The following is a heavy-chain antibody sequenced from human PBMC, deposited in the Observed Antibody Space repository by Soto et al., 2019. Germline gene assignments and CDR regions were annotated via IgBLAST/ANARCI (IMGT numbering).Heavy chain of an antibody. CDR3: ARHWDHIAAAGTGYFDY. J-gene: IGHJ4*02. Sequence: NPSETLSLTCTVSGGSISSSSYYWGWIRQPPGKGLEWIGSIYYSGSTYYNPSLKSRVTISVDTSKNQFSLKLSSVTAADTAVYYCARHWDHIAAAGTGYFDYWGQGTLVTVSS. CDR2: IYYSGST. V-gene: IGHV4-39*01. CDR1: GGSISSSSYY. D-gene: IGHD6-13*01.